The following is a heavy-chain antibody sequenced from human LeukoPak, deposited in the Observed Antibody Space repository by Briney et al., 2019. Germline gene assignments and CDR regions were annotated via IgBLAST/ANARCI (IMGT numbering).Heavy chain of an antibody. J-gene: IGHJ4*02. CDR1: GFTFSSYV. Sequence: GGSLRLSCAASGFTFSSYVMSWVRQAPGKGLEWVSAISGSGGSTYYADSVKGRFTISRDNSKNTLYLQMNSLRAEDTAVYYCAKPRRDRNYDSSGYPSYFDYWGQGTLVTVSS. CDR3: AKPRRDRNYDSSGYPSYFDY. V-gene: IGHV3-23*01. CDR2: ISGSGGST. D-gene: IGHD3-22*01.